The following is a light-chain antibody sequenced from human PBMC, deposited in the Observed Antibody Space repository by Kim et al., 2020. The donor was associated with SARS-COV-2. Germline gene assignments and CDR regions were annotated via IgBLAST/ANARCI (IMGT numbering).Light chain of an antibody. CDR2: GAS. CDR1: QSVSTSH. V-gene: IGKV3-20*01. CDR3: QKYGSTWT. Sequence: LSPGERATLSCRASQSVSTSHLAWDPQKPGQAPRLLIYGASTRATGIPDRFSSSGSGTDFTLTISRLEPEDFAVFYCQKYGSTWTFGQGTKVDIK. J-gene: IGKJ1*01.